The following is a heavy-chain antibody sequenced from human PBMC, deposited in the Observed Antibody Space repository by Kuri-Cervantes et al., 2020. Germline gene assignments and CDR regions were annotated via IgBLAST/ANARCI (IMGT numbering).Heavy chain of an antibody. CDR2: IYHSGST. V-gene: IGHV4-59*12. J-gene: IGHJ6*02. CDR1: GGSISSYY. D-gene: IGHD2-21*02. CDR3: ARNPFSDGYYYGMDV. Sequence: SETLSLTCTVSGGSISSYYWSWIRQPPGKGLEWIGEIYHSGSTNYNPSLKSRVTISVDKSKNQFSLKLSSVTAADTAVYYCARNPFSDGYYYGMDVWGQGTTVTVSS.